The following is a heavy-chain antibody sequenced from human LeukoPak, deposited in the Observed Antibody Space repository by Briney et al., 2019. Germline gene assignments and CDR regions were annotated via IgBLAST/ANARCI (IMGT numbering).Heavy chain of an antibody. CDR1: GFTFSGHW. CDR3: ARSRYFDRAPFDY. D-gene: IGHD3-9*01. V-gene: IGHV3-48*04. Sequence: GGSLRLSCAVSGFTFSGHWMFWVRQAPGKGLEWVSYISSSGTTIYYADSVKGRFTISRDNAKNSLYLQMNSLRAEDTAVYYCARSRYFDRAPFDYWGQGTLVTVSS. J-gene: IGHJ4*02. CDR2: ISSSGTTI.